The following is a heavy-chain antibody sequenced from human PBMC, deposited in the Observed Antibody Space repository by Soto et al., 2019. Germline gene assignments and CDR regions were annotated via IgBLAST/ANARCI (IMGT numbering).Heavy chain of an antibody. J-gene: IGHJ4*02. V-gene: IGHV1-18*01. Sequence: QVQLVQSGAEVGKPGASVKVSCKASGYTFTTYGISWVRQDPGQGLEWMGWISTYNGNTQFAQRFQGRVTMTTDTSTSTAYMELRSLTSDDTAVYYCARDWSAEVLPDYWGQGTLVTVSS. CDR1: GYTFTTYG. CDR2: ISTYNGNT. CDR3: ARDWSAEVLPDY. D-gene: IGHD3-10*01.